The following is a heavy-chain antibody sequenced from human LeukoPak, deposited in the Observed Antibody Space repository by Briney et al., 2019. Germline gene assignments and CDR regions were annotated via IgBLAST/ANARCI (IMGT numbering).Heavy chain of an antibody. CDR3: ARDTSGYDLNWFDP. CDR2: IYYSGST. J-gene: IGHJ5*02. D-gene: IGHD5-12*01. Sequence: SETLSLTCTVSGGSISSGGYYWSWIRQHPGKGLEWIGYIYYSGSTYYNPSLKSRVTISVDTSKNQFSLKLSSVTAADTAVYYCARDTSGYDLNWFDPWGQGTLVTVSS. V-gene: IGHV4-31*03. CDR1: GGSISSGGYY.